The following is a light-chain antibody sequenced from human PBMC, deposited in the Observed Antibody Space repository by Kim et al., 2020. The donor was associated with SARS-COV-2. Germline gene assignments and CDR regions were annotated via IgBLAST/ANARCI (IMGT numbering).Light chain of an antibody. CDR2: GKN. CDR3: NSRKSSGNPYV. Sequence: SSELPQDPAVSVALGQTVRITCQGDSLRSYSANWYQQKPGQAPLLVIYGKNNRPSGIPDRFSGTSSGNTASLTITGAQAEDEADYYCNSRKSSGNPYVFG. J-gene: IGLJ1*01. V-gene: IGLV3-19*01. CDR1: SLRSYS.